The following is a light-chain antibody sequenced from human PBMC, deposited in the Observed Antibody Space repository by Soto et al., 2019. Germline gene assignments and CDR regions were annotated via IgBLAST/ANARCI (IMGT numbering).Light chain of an antibody. CDR3: SSYTSSSTPV. J-gene: IGLJ1*01. CDR1: SSDVGGYNY. CDR2: EVS. Sequence: QSALTQPASVSGSPGQSITISCTGTSSDVGGYNYVSWYQQHPGKAPKLMIYEVSNRPSGVSNRCSASKSGNTASLTISGLQDEDEADYYCSSYTSSSTPVFGAGTKLTVL. V-gene: IGLV2-14*01.